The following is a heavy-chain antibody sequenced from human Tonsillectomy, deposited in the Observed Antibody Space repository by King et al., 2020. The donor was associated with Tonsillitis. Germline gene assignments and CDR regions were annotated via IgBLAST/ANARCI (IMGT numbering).Heavy chain of an antibody. J-gene: IGHJ4*01. V-gene: IGHV3-33*08. CDR3: AREAASTVGDY. Sequence: VQLVESGGGVVQPGTSLRLSCAVSGVTLSSYGMHWVRQAPGKGLEWVALVWFDGSKKYYADSVKGQFTISRDTSKNTLYLQMASLRAEDTALYYCAREAASTVGDYWGHGTLVTVSS. CDR1: GVTLSSYG. D-gene: IGHD4-17*01. CDR2: VWFDGSKK.